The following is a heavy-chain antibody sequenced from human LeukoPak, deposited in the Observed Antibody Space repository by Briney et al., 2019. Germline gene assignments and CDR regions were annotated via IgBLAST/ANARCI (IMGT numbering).Heavy chain of an antibody. J-gene: IGHJ4*02. Sequence: AGGSLRLSCAASGFTVSSNYMSWVRQGPGKGLEWVSVIYRGGSTYYADSVKGRFTISRDNSKNTLYLQMNSLRAEDTAVYYCARVPIWFGELSFDYWGQGTLVTVSS. V-gene: IGHV3-66*01. CDR3: ARVPIWFGELSFDY. D-gene: IGHD3-10*01. CDR2: IYRGGST. CDR1: GFTVSSNY.